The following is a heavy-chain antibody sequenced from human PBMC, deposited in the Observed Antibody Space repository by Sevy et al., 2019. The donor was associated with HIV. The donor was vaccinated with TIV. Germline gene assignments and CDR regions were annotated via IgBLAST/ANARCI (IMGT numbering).Heavy chain of an antibody. CDR1: GFTFNRYW. V-gene: IGHV3-7*03. CDR2: IKQDESEK. Sequence: GGSLRLSCAASGFTFNRYWMSWVRQAPGKGLEWVANIKQDESEKHYADSVKGRFTISRDNTKNSLFLQLDTVRDEDSAIYYCAKIDDGDFGGVVRVWGHRTMVTVSS. CDR3: AKIDDGDFGGVVRV. J-gene: IGHJ3*01. D-gene: IGHD2-21*01.